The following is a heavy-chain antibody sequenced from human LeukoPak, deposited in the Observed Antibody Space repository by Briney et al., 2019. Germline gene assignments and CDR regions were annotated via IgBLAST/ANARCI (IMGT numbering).Heavy chain of an antibody. D-gene: IGHD6-6*01. CDR3: ARMGSSSSSY. CDR1: GFTFNTYA. Sequence: GGSLRLSCAASGFTFNTYAMSWVRQAPGKGLEWVSSNSGCGGSTYYADSVEGRFTISRDNSKNTLYLQMNSLRAEDTAVYYCARMGSSSSSYWGQGTLVTVSS. J-gene: IGHJ4*02. CDR2: NSGCGGST. V-gene: IGHV3-23*01.